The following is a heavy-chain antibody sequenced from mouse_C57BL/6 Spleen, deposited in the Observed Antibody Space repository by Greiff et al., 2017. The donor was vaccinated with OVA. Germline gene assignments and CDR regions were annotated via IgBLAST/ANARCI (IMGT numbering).Heavy chain of an antibody. V-gene: IGHV1-82*01. D-gene: IGHD2-2*01. CDR3: ASGGMVTNAY. CDR2: IYPGDGDT. CDR1: GYAFSSSW. J-gene: IGHJ3*01. Sequence: QVQLQQSGPELVKPGASVKISCKASGYAFSSSWMNWVKQRPGKGLEWIGRIYPGDGDTNYNGKFKGKATLTAAKSSSTAYLQLSSLTAEDSAVYFCASGGMVTNAYWGQGTLVTVSA.